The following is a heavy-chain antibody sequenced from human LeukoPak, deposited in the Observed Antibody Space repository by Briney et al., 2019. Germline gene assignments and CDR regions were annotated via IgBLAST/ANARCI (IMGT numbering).Heavy chain of an antibody. D-gene: IGHD3-10*01. CDR2: MNPLGDNT. V-gene: IGHV1-46*01. CDR1: GHTLPNYY. Sequence: ASVTVSCKTSGHTLPNYYLHWVRQAPGQGLEWMGIMNPLGDNTKYAQKFQGRVTMTRDMSTSTVYMELNSLRSEDTAVYYCARNLGRGGDALEIWGQGTTVTVSS. J-gene: IGHJ3*02. CDR3: ARNLGRGGDALEI.